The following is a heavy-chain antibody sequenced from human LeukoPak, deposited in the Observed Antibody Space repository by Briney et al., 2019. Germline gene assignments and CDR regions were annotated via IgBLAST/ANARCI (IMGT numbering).Heavy chain of an antibody. J-gene: IGHJ4*02. CDR1: GGSISSGGYY. Sequence: TLSLTCTVSGGSISSGGYYWSWIRQHPGKGLEWIGYIYYSGSTYYNPSLKSRVTISVDTSKNQFSLKLSSVTAADTAVYYCARTPYYYDSSGYFDYWGQGTLVTVSS. V-gene: IGHV4-31*03. D-gene: IGHD3-22*01. CDR2: IYYSGST. CDR3: ARTPYYYDSSGYFDY.